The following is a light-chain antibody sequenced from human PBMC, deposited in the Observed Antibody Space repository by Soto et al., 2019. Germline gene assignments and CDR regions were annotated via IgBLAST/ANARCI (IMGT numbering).Light chain of an antibody. J-gene: IGKJ5*01. V-gene: IGKV3-20*01. CDR3: QQYANSPIT. Sequence: EIVLTQSPGTLSLSQGESAALSCRASQPVSSNFLAWYQQKPGQAPRLLIYGVSSRASGIPDRFFGSGSGTDFALTINRLEPEDFAVYYCQQYANSPITFGQGTRLEI. CDR1: QPVSSNF. CDR2: GVS.